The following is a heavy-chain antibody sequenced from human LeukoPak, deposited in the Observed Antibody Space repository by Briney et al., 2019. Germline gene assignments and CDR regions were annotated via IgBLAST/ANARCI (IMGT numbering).Heavy chain of an antibody. J-gene: IGHJ4*02. CDR3: ARGDKFSGDY. V-gene: IGHV3-7*04. Sequence: SGGSLRLSCAASGFTFSTYWMSWVRQAPGKGLEWVANINQDGGEKYYVDSVKGRFTISRDNAKNSLYLRMNSLRAEDTAVYYCARGDKFSGDYWGQGTLVTVSS. CDR2: INQDGGEK. CDR1: GFTFSTYW. D-gene: IGHD2-15*01.